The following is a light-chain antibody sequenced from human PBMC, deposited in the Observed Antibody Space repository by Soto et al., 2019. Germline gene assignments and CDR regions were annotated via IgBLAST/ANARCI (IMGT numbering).Light chain of an antibody. J-gene: IGLJ1*01. CDR2: EVT. V-gene: IGLV2-23*02. CDR3: YSFTGISTSLFV. CDR1: SRDIGTSNL. Sequence: QSVLTQPASVSGSPGQSITISCTGSSRDIGTSNLVSWYQQYPGKAPKLTIYEVTKRPSGISYRFSGSKSGNTASLTISGLQPEDEATYYCYSFTGISTSLFVFGTGTKVTVL.